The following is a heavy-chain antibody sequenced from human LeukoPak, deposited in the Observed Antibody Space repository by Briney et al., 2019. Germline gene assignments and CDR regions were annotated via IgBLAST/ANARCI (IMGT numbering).Heavy chain of an antibody. CDR2: INPNSGGA. Sequence: ASVKVSCKASGYTFSDYYMHWVRQAPGQGPEWMGWINPNSGGAKFPQKFQGRVTMARDTSNSTAYMELTGLRSDDTAVYYCARGGVRRAKDPYYCDYGGRGTLVTVSS. J-gene: IGHJ4*02. V-gene: IGHV1-2*02. CDR3: ARGGVRRAKDPYYCDY. CDR1: GYTFSDYY. D-gene: IGHD3-10*01.